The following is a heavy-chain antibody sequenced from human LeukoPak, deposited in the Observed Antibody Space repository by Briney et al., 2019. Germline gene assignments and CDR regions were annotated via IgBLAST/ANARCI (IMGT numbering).Heavy chain of an antibody. D-gene: IGHD1-26*01. J-gene: IGHJ4*02. CDR3: ARQSTGSYYSPIDY. CDR2: MNPNSGYT. Sequence: ASVKVSCKASGYTFTNSDINWVRQAPGQGLEWMGWMNPNSGYTGYAQKFQGRVTLTRDTSTSTAYMGLRSLRSDDTAMYYCARQSTGSYYSPIDYWGQGTLVTVSS. CDR1: GYTFTNSD. V-gene: IGHV1-8*01.